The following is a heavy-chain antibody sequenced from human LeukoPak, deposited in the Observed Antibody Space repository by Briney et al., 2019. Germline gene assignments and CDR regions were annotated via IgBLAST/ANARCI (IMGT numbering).Heavy chain of an antibody. D-gene: IGHD3-9*01. CDR2: ISYDGSNK. J-gene: IGHJ4*02. CDR1: GLTFSSYA. V-gene: IGHV3-30-3*01. CDR3: ARDHTDILTGYSLRVDY. Sequence: GRSLRLSCAASGLTFSSYAMHWVRQAPGKGLEWVAVISYDGSNKYYADSVKGRFTISRDNSKNTLYLQMNSLRAEDTAVYYCARDHTDILTGYSLRVDYWGQGTLVTVSS.